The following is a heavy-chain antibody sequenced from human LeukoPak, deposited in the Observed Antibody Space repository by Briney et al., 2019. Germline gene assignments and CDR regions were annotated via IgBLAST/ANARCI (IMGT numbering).Heavy chain of an antibody. CDR2: VHYSGSS. J-gene: IGHJ3*02. CDR1: GASVSIYY. Sequence: SETLSLTCTVSGASVSIYYWNWIRQSPGKGLEWVGYVHYSGSSNYNPSLKSRVTMSVDTSKKQSSLIRNCGTAAERAVYYCTKWLETGNAVDTCGQGKTVSVS. CDR3: TKWLETGNAVDT. V-gene: IGHV4-59*02. D-gene: IGHD3-22*01.